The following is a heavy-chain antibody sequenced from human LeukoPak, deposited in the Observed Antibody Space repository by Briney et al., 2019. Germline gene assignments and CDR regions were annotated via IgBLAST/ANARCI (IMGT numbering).Heavy chain of an antibody. CDR2: IYYSGST. D-gene: IGHD6-6*01. CDR1: GGSISSYY. J-gene: IGHJ4*02. V-gene: IGHV4-59*01. Sequence: PSETLSLTCTVSGGSISSYYWSWIRQPPGKGLEWIGYIYYSGSTNYNPSLKSRVTISVDTSKNQFSLKLSSVTAADTAVYYCARGPKIFEYSSSSASPVFDYWGQGTLVTVSS. CDR3: ARGPKIFEYSSSSASPVFDY.